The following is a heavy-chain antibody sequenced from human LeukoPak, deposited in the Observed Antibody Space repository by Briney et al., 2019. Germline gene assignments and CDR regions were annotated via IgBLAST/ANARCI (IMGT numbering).Heavy chain of an antibody. J-gene: IGHJ4*02. CDR2: ISSSSGTI. CDR3: ARGGSSCFDS. Sequence: GGSLRLSCSASGXTFSSYLMNWVRQAPGKGLEWVSYISSSSGTIYYADSVKGRFTTSRDNAKNSLYLQMNNLRDEDTAVYYCARGGSSCFDSWGQGTLVTVSS. CDR1: GXTFSSYL. V-gene: IGHV3-48*02. D-gene: IGHD6-13*01.